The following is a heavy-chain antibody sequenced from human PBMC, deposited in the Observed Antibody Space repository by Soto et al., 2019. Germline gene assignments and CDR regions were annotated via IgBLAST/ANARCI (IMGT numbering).Heavy chain of an antibody. Sequence: GASVKVSCKASGGTFSSYAISRVRQAPGQGLEWMGGIIPIFGTANYAQKFQGRVTITADESTSTAYMELSSLRSEDTAVYYCARARGVFFSDYYYGMDVWGQGTTVTVSS. V-gene: IGHV1-69*13. CDR2: IIPIFGTA. CDR1: GGTFSSYA. D-gene: IGHD3-10*01. J-gene: IGHJ6*02. CDR3: ARARGVFFSDYYYGMDV.